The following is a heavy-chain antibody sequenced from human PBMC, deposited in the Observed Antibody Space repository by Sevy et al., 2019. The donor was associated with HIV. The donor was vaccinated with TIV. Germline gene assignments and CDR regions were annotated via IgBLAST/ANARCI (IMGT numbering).Heavy chain of an antibody. V-gene: IGHV1-18*01. J-gene: IGHJ5*02. D-gene: IGHD6-19*01. Sequence: ASVKVSCKASGYTFTSFGISWVRQAPGQGLEWMGWISTYNSIINSAQTFQDRVTMTTDTSTSTAYMELRSLRSDDTAVYYCARSTQVAGRNNWFDPWGQGTLVTVSS. CDR3: ARSTQVAGRNNWFDP. CDR1: GYTFTSFG. CDR2: ISTYNSII.